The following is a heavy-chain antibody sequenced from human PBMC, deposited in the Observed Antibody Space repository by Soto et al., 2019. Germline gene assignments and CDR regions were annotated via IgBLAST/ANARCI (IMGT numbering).Heavy chain of an antibody. J-gene: IGHJ5*02. CDR1: GGSISSYY. D-gene: IGHD3-22*01. CDR2: IYYSGST. Sequence: SETLSLTCTVSGGSISSYYWSWIREPPGKGLEWIGYIYYSGSTNYNPSLKSRVTISVDTSKNQFSLKLSSVTAADTAVYYCAREELTYYYDSSGYYSRLFDPWGQGTLVTGSS. V-gene: IGHV4-59*01. CDR3: AREELTYYYDSSGYYSRLFDP.